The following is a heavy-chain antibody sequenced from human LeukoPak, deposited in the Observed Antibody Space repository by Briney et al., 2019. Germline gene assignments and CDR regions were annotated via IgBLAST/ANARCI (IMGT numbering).Heavy chain of an antibody. D-gene: IGHD3-16*01. CDR1: GFTFSDYY. V-gene: IGHV3-11*01. CDR3: ARDAAFGGVNHYAY. CDR2: IGSSGDVI. Sequence: GESLRLSCTASGFTFSDYYMTWVRQAPGKGLEWVSFIGSSGDVIYYGDSVRGRFTISRDNAKSSLYLQMDSLRGEDTAMYYCARDAAFGGVNHYAYWGQGTLVTVSS. J-gene: IGHJ4*02.